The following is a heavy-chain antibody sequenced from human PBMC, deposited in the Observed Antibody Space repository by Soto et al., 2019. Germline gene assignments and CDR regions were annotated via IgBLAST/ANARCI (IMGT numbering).Heavy chain of an antibody. J-gene: IGHJ4*02. CDR3: ARPPYSASYYYFDP. CDR2: IYPGDSDT. D-gene: IGHD1-26*01. CDR1: GYSFTSYW. V-gene: IGHV5-51*01. Sequence: GESLKISCKASGYSFTSYWIGWVRQMPWKGLEWMGIIYPGDSDTIYSPSFQGQVTISADKSISTDYLQWNSLKASDTAMYYCARPPYSASYYYFDPWGQGTPATVS.